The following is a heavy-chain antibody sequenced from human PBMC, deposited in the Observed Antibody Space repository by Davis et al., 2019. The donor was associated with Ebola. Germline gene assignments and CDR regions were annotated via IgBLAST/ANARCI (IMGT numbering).Heavy chain of an antibody. CDR2: IKQDGSEK. J-gene: IGHJ4*02. D-gene: IGHD4-17*01. CDR3: AKDADYGDSYYFDY. Sequence: GGSLRLSCAASGFTFSSYAMHWVRQAPGKGLEWVANIKQDGSEKYYVDSVEGRFTISRDTSKNTLYLQMNSLRAEDTAVYYCAKDADYGDSYYFDYWGQGTLVTVSS. V-gene: IGHV3-7*01. CDR1: GFTFSSYA.